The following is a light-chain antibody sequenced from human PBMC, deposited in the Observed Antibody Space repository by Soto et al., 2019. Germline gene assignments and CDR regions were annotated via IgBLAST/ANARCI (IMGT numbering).Light chain of an antibody. CDR1: QSISTW. V-gene: IGKV1-5*03. CDR2: KAS. Sequence: DTQTTQSHSTLSACVGDRVTLTCRASQSISTWSAWYQQKPGKAPKLLIYKASSLESGVPSRFSGSGSGTEFTLTINSLQPDDFATYYCQQYNSYWTFGQGTKVDIK. CDR3: QQYNSYWT. J-gene: IGKJ1*01.